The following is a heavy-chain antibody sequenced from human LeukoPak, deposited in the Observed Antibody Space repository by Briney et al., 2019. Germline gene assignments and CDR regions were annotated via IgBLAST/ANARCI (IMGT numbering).Heavy chain of an antibody. CDR1: GGSISSSSYY. D-gene: IGHD6-6*01. CDR3: ARARGSRAARVIDY. V-gene: IGHV4-39*07. CDR2: IYYSGST. Sequence: SETLSLTCTVSGGSISSSSYYWGWIRQPPGKGLEWIGSIYYSGSTYYNPSLKSRVTISVDTSKNQFSLKLSSVTAADTAVYYCARARGSRAARVIDYWGQGTLVTVSS. J-gene: IGHJ4*02.